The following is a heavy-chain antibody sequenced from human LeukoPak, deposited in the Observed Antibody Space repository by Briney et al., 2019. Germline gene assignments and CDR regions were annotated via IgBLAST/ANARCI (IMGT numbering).Heavy chain of an antibody. D-gene: IGHD3-22*01. J-gene: IGHJ6*03. V-gene: IGHV4-59*01. CDR3: ARSSEGRYYYDSSGFSYYYYYMDV. CDR1: GGSISSYY. CDR2: IYYSGSP. Sequence: SETLSLTCTVSGGSISSYYWSWIRQPPGKGLEWIGYIYYSGSPNYNPSLNSRVTISLDTSRNQFSLKLSSVTAADTAVYYCARSSEGRYYYDSSGFSYYYYYMDVWGKGTTVTISS.